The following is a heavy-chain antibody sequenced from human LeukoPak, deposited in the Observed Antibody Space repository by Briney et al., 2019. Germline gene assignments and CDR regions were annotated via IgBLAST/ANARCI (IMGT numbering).Heavy chain of an antibody. D-gene: IGHD4-17*01. CDR1: GFTFSSYG. CDR2: ISGSGGNT. J-gene: IGHJ4*02. CDR3: AKGYGVLDY. Sequence: GGSLRLSCAASGFTFSSYGMTWVRQAPGKGLEWVSGISGSGGNTYYADSVKGRFTISRDNSGNTLFLQMNSLRAEDTAVYYCAKGYGVLDYWGQGTLVTVSS. V-gene: IGHV3-23*01.